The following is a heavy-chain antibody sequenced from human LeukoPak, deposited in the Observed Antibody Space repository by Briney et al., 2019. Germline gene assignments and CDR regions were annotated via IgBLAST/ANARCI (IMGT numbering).Heavy chain of an antibody. CDR3: AKDKGAVTGTFDY. Sequence: GRSLRLSCAASGFTFSSYGMHWVRQAPGKGLEWVAVISYDGSNKGYADSVKGRFTLSRDNSKNTLYLQMNSLRAEDTAVYYCAKDKGAVTGTFDYWGQGTLVTVSS. V-gene: IGHV3-30*18. CDR1: GFTFSSYG. J-gene: IGHJ4*02. CDR2: ISYDGSNK. D-gene: IGHD1-14*01.